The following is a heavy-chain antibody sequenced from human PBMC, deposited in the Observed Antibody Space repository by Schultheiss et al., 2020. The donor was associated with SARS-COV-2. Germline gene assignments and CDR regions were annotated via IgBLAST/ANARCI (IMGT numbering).Heavy chain of an antibody. Sequence: SETLSLTCTVSGGSISSYYWSWIRQPPGKGLEWIGYIYYSGSTNYNPSLKSRVTISVDTSKNQFSLKLRSVTAADTAVYYCARDHGRNAMDVWGQGTTVTVSS. CDR2: IYYSGST. CDR1: GGSISSYY. V-gene: IGHV4-59*01. J-gene: IGHJ6*02. CDR3: ARDHGRNAMDV.